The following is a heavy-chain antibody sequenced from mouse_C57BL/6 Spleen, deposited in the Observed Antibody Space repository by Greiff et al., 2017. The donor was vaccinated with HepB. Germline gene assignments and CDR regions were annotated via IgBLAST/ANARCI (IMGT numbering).Heavy chain of an antibody. CDR2: IDPSDSYT. CDR1: GYTFTSYW. Sequence: VQLQQSGAELVKPGASVKLSCKASGYTFTSYWMQWVKQRPGQGLEWIGEIDPSDSYTNYNQKFKGKATLTVDPSSSTAYMQLSSLTSEDSAVYYCARSIRREGAWFAYWGQGTLVTVSA. D-gene: IGHD2-12*01. V-gene: IGHV1-50*01. CDR3: ARSIRREGAWFAY. J-gene: IGHJ3*01.